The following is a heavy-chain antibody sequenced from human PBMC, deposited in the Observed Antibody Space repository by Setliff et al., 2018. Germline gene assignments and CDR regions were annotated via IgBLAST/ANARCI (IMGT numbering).Heavy chain of an antibody. V-gene: IGHV4-34*01. CDR1: GGSFSGYY. CDR3: ARRRDTAMVQIKLPPPHRLGRWFDP. CDR2: INHSGST. Sequence: SETLSLTCAVYGGSFSGYYWSWIRQPPGKGLEWIGEINHSGSTYYNPSLKSRVTISVDTSKNQFSLKLSSVTAADTAVYYCARRRDTAMVQIKLPPPHRLGRWFDPWGQGTQVTSPQ. J-gene: IGHJ5*02. D-gene: IGHD5-18*01.